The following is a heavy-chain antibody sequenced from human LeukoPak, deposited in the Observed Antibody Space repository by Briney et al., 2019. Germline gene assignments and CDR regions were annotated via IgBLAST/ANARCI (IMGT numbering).Heavy chain of an antibody. J-gene: IGHJ4*02. Sequence: GGSLRLSCAASGFTFSSYGMHWVRQAPGKGLEWVAVISYDGSNKYYADSVKGRFTISRDNSKNTLYLQMNSLRAEDTAVYYCAGPKDYGDYSHLSYWGQGTLVTVSS. CDR1: GFTFSSYG. CDR3: AGPKDYGDYSHLSY. CDR2: ISYDGSNK. V-gene: IGHV3-30*03. D-gene: IGHD4-17*01.